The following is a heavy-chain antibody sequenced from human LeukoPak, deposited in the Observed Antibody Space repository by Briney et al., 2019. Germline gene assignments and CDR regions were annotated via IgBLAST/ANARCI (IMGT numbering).Heavy chain of an antibody. CDR2: IYYSGST. J-gene: IGHJ4*02. Sequence: SETLSLTCTVSGGSISSGGYYWSWIRQHPGKGLEWIGYIYYSGSTYYNPSLKSRVTISVDRSKNQFSLKLSSVTAADTAVYYCAREGGTSGSYGFDYWGQGTLVTVSS. CDR1: GGSISSGGYY. CDR3: AREGGTSGSYGFDY. D-gene: IGHD1-26*01. V-gene: IGHV4-31*03.